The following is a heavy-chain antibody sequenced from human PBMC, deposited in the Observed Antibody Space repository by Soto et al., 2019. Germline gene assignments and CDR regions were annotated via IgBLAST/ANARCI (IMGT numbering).Heavy chain of an antibody. D-gene: IGHD3-9*01. CDR2: INSDGSST. V-gene: IGHV3-74*01. J-gene: IGHJ3*02. CDR1: GFTFSSYW. CDR3: ATYYDILTGPPPDAFDI. Sequence: PGGSLRLSCAASGFTFSSYWMHWVRQAPGKGLVWVSRINSDGSSTSYADSVKGRFTISRDNAKNTLYLQMNSLRAEDTAVYYCATYYDILTGPPPDAFDIWGQGTMVTV.